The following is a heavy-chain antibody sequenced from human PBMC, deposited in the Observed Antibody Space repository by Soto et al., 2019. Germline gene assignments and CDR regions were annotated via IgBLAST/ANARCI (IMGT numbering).Heavy chain of an antibody. D-gene: IGHD3-10*01. CDR1: GFTFSTYA. CDR3: AKDWGRVTMIRGV. CDR2: IMGSGDST. Sequence: EMLLLESGGGLVQPGGSLRLSCAASGFTFSTYAMSWVRQAPGKGLEWVSGIMGSGDSTDYADSVKGRFTISRDNSKNTLYLQMNSLRAEDTAVYYCAKDWGRVTMIRGVLGTGTTVTVSS. V-gene: IGHV3-23*01. J-gene: IGHJ6*04.